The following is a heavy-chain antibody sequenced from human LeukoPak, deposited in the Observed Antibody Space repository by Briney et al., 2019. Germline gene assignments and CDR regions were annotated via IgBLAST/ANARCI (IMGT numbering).Heavy chain of an antibody. Sequence: GGSLRLSCATSGFTFSSYWMHWVRQAPGKGLVWVSHINTNGSSTSYADSVKGRFTISRDNAKNTLYLQMNSLRAEDTAVYYCARGGYCSSTSCYDGYVHYWGQGTLVTVSS. CDR3: ARGGYCSSTSCYDGYVHY. D-gene: IGHD2-2*03. CDR1: GFTFSSYW. J-gene: IGHJ4*02. CDR2: INTNGSST. V-gene: IGHV3-74*01.